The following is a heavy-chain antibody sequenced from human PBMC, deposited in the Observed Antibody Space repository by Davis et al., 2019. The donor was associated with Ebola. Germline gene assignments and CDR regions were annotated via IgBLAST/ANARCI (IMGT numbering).Heavy chain of an antibody. CDR3: ARVTCSGDSCFSADY. Sequence: ASVKVSCNASGYTFTSYGIIWVRQAPGQGLEWLGWISAENGKTEYAQRLQGRVTMTTASSTSTAYMELRSLRSDDTAVYFCARVTCSGDSCFSADYWGQGTLVTVSS. D-gene: IGHD2-15*01. CDR2: ISAENGKT. J-gene: IGHJ4*02. CDR1: GYTFTSYG. V-gene: IGHV1-18*04.